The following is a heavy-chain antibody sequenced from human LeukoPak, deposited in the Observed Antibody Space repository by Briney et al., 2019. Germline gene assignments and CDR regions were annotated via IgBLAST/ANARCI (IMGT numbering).Heavy chain of an antibody. CDR2: IRYDGSNK. CDR3: AKDPWLSHAFDI. CDR1: GFTFSSYG. V-gene: IGHV3-30*02. J-gene: IGHJ3*02. Sequence: GGSLRLSCAASGFTFSSYGMHWVRQAPGKGLEWVAFIRYDGSNKYYADSVKGRFTISRDNSKNTPYLQMNSLRAEDTAVYYCAKDPWLSHAFDIWGQGTMVTVSS. D-gene: IGHD6-19*01.